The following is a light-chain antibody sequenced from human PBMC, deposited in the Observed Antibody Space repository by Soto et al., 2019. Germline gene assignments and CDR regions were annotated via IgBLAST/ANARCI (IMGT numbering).Light chain of an antibody. CDR1: SRDVGAYDY. V-gene: IGLV2-14*03. CDR2: YVD. CDR3: CSYADGSIYF. Sequence: QSALTQPASVSGSPGQSITISCTGTSRDVGAYDYVSWYLQYPDKAPQLLIYYVDHRPSGVSSRCSGSKSGNTASLTISGLQAEYEGDYYCCSYADGSIYFFGTGTKLTVL. J-gene: IGLJ1*01.